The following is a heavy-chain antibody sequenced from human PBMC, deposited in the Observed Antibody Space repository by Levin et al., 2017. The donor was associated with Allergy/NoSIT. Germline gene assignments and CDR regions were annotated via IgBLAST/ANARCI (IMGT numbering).Heavy chain of an antibody. CDR3: ARGVHDYGDYVFPVPYYFDY. CDR1: GFTFSSYA. D-gene: IGHD4-17*01. V-gene: IGHV3-30-3*01. Sequence: QTGGSLRLSCAASGFTFSSYAMHWVRQAPGKGLEWVAVISYDGSNKYYADSVKGRFTISRDNSKNTLYLQMNSLRAEDTAVYYCARGVHDYGDYVFPVPYYFDYWGQGTLVTVSS. CDR2: ISYDGSNK. J-gene: IGHJ4*02.